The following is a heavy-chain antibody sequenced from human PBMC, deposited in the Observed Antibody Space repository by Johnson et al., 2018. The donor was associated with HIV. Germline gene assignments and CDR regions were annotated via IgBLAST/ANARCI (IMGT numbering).Heavy chain of an antibody. Sequence: VQLVESGGGVVQPGRSLRLSCAASGFTFNSYAMHWVRQAPGKGLEWVAVISYDGSNKYYADSVKGRFTISRDNAENSLYLQMNNLRAEDTAVYYCGRHRDDAFDIWGQGTMVTVSS. D-gene: IGHD2-21*02. CDR3: GRHRDDAFDI. J-gene: IGHJ3*02. CDR1: GFTFNSYA. CDR2: ISYDGSNK. V-gene: IGHV3-30*04.